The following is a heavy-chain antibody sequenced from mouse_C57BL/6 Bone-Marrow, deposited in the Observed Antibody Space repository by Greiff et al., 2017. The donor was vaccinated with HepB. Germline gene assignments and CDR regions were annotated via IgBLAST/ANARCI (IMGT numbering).Heavy chain of an antibody. V-gene: IGHV7-1*01. Sequence: EVMLVDSGGGLVQSGRSLRLSCATSGFTFSDFYMEWVRQAPGKGLEWIAASRNKANDYTTEYSASVKGRFIVSRDTSQSILYLQMNALRAEDTAIYYCARGIYYGYDYYAMDYWGQGTSVTVSS. CDR3: ARGIYYGYDYYAMDY. CDR1: GFTFSDFY. CDR2: SRNKANDYTT. J-gene: IGHJ4*01. D-gene: IGHD2-2*01.